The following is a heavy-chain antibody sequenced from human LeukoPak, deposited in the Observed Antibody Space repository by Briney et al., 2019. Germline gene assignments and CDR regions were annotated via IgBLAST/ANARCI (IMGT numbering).Heavy chain of an antibody. V-gene: IGHV4-4*07. D-gene: IGHD6-13*01. CDR2: IYTSGST. J-gene: IGHJ4*02. CDR3: ARVQESSRWYPSYFDY. Sequence: PSETLSLTCSVSGGSISSYYWSWIRQPAGKGLEWIGHIYTSGSTNYNPSLKSRVTMSVDTSKNQFSLNLSSVTAADTAVYYCARVQESSRWYPSYFDYWGQGTLVTVSS. CDR1: GGSISSYY.